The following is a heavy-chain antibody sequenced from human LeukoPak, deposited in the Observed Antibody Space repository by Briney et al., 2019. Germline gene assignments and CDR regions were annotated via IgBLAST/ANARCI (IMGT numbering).Heavy chain of an antibody. CDR1: GGTFSSYA. J-gene: IGHJ6*02. V-gene: IGHV1-69*04. CDR3: ARDEWGAVAGLYGMDV. D-gene: IGHD6-19*01. CDR2: IIPILGIA. Sequence: ASVKVSCKASGGTFSSYAISWVRQAPGQGLEWMGRIIPILGIANYAQKFQGRVTITADKSTSTAYMELSSLRSEDTAVYYCARDEWGAVAGLYGMDVWGQGTTVTVSS.